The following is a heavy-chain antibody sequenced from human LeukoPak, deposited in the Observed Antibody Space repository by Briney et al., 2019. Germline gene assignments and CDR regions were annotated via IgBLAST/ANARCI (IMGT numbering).Heavy chain of an antibody. V-gene: IGHV4-34*01. CDR2: INHSGST. Sequence: SSETLSLTCGVYGGSFSGYYWSWIRQPPGKGLEWIGEINHSGSTNYNPSLKSRVTMSVDTSKNQFSLKLSSVTAADTAVYHCARGPVLAARRAFDYWGQGTLVTVSS. D-gene: IGHD6-6*01. CDR3: ARGPVLAARRAFDY. CDR1: GGSFSGYY. J-gene: IGHJ4*02.